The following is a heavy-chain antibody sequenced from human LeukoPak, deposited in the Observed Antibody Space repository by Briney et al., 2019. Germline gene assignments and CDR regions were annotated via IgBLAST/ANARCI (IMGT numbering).Heavy chain of an antibody. CDR2: IYYSGST. CDR1: GGSISSGGYY. Sequence: SETLSLTCTVSGGSISSGGYYWSWIRQPPGKGLEWIGYIYYSGSTNYNPSLKSRVTISVDTSKNQFSLKLSSVTAADTAVYYCARDSIAAPGAGGYYFDYWGQGTLVTVSS. D-gene: IGHD6-6*01. CDR3: ARDSIAAPGAGGYYFDY. V-gene: IGHV4-61*08. J-gene: IGHJ4*02.